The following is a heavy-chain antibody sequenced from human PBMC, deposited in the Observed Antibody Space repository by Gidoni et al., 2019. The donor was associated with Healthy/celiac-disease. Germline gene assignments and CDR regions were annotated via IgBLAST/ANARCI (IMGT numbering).Heavy chain of an antibody. J-gene: IGHJ5*02. V-gene: IGHV3-23*01. D-gene: IGHD5-12*01. CDR1: VFTSSSDA. Sequence: EVQLLASWRGLVQPGGSLSLSCAASVFTSSSDAMSWVRQAPGKGLEWVAAIYGSGGSTYYPDPMRRVFTISRDNSKNSLYLQINSMGAENTAVYYCAKAYMGGYDFRWFDPWGQGTMVTVSS. CDR3: AKAYMGGYDFRWFDP. CDR2: IYGSGGST.